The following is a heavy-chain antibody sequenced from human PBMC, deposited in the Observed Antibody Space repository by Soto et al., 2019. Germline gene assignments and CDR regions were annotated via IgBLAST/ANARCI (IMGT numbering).Heavy chain of an antibody. J-gene: IGHJ4*02. Sequence: EASVKVSCKASGYTFTTYGIHWVRQAPGQSLEWMGWINAGNGDTKYSQKFQGRVTMTTDTSTSTAYMELRSLRSDDTAVYYCARVESEVSDFDYWGQGTLVTVSS. CDR2: INAGNGDT. V-gene: IGHV1-3*01. CDR3: ARVESEVSDFDY. CDR1: GYTFTTYG. D-gene: IGHD2-8*01.